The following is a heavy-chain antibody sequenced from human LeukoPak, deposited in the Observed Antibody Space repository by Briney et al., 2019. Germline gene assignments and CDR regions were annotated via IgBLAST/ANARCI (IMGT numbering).Heavy chain of an antibody. CDR3: ARSSRGVIGLLDY. V-gene: IGHV7-4-1*01. Sequence: GASVKVSCKASGYTFTGYYMHWVRQAPGQGLEWMGWINTNTGNPTYARDFRGRFVLSVDTSVNTAYLEISGLKTEDTAVYYCARSSRGVIGLLDYWGQEALVAVSS. CDR2: INTNTGNP. D-gene: IGHD3-10*01. CDR1: GYTFTGYY. J-gene: IGHJ4*02.